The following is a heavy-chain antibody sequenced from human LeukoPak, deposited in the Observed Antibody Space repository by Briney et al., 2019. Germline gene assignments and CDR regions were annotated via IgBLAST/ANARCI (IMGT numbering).Heavy chain of an antibody. Sequence: PGGSLRLSCAASGFTFSSHEMNWVRQAPGKGLEWVSYISSRGSTIYYADSVKGRFTISRDNAKNSLYLQMNSLRAEDTAVYYCARDSQWLVRYWGQGTLVTISS. CDR2: ISSRGSTI. D-gene: IGHD6-19*01. CDR3: ARDSQWLVRY. J-gene: IGHJ4*02. V-gene: IGHV3-48*03. CDR1: GFTFSSHE.